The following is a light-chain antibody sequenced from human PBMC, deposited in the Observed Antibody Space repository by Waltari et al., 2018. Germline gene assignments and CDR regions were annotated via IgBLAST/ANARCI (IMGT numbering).Light chain of an antibody. CDR3: SSYTSSSSSHVL. J-gene: IGLJ2*01. Sequence: QSALTQPASVSGSPGQSITISCTGTSSDVGSYNHVSWYQQHPGKAPKLMIYEVSNRPSGVSNRFSGSKSGNTASLTISGLQAEDEADYYCSSYTSSSSSHVLFGGGTKLTVI. V-gene: IGLV2-14*01. CDR2: EVS. CDR1: SSDVGSYNH.